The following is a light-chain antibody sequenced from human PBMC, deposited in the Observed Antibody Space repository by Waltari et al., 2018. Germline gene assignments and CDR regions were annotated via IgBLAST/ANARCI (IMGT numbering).Light chain of an antibody. V-gene: IGLV1-51*01. Sequence: QSALTQPPSVSAAPGQKVTISCSGTSSNIGTHYVSWYQQFPGTAPKLLIYDNNKRPSGIPDRFSGSKSGTSATLGITGLQTGDEADYYCGTWDSSLSAVVFGGGTKLTVL. CDR2: DNN. CDR3: GTWDSSLSAVV. CDR1: SSNIGTHY. J-gene: IGLJ2*01.